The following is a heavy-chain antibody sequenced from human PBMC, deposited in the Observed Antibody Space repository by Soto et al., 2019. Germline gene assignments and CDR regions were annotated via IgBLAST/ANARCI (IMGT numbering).Heavy chain of an antibody. CDR3: ARALNYYDSSDYFDY. Sequence: ASVKVSCKASGYTFTSYYMHWVRQAPGRGLEWMGIINPSGGSTSYAQKFQGRVTMTRDTSTSTVYMELSSLRSEDTAVYYCARALNYYDSSDYFDYWGQGTLVTVSS. CDR1: GYTFTSYY. D-gene: IGHD3-22*01. V-gene: IGHV1-46*01. J-gene: IGHJ4*02. CDR2: INPSGGST.